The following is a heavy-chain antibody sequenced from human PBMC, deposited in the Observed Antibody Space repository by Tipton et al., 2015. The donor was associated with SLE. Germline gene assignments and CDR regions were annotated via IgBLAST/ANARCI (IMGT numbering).Heavy chain of an antibody. V-gene: IGHV4-34*01. J-gene: IGHJ6*02. D-gene: IGHD2-15*01. Sequence: TLSLTCAVYGGSFSGHYWSWIRQPPGKGLEWIGEINHSGSTNYNPSLKSRVTISVDTSKNQFSLKLRSVTAADTAVYYCAVAVVPAGMDVWGQGTTVTVSS. CDR2: INHSGST. CDR1: GGSFSGHY. CDR3: AVAVVPAGMDV.